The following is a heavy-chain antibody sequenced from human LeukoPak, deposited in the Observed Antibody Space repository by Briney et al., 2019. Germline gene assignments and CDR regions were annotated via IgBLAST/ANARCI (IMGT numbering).Heavy chain of an antibody. J-gene: IGHJ4*02. CDR2: TNADGSTT. CDR3: ATLISGWSLY. CDR1: GSGFTFNNYW. D-gene: IGHD6-19*01. Sequence: PGGSLRLSCAASGSGFTFNNYWMHWVRQAPGKGLVWVSRTNADGSTTSYADSVRGRFTISRDNAKNTLYLQMNSLRAEDTAVYYCATLISGWSLYWGQGTLVTVSS. V-gene: IGHV3-74*01.